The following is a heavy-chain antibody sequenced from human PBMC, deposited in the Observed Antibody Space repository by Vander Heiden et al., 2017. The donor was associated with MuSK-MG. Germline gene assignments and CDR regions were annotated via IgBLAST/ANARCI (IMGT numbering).Heavy chain of an antibody. CDR2: ISGSGGST. D-gene: IGHD2-15*01. CDR1: GFTCSNYA. CDR3: AKARVVAATPNDY. Sequence: EVQLLASGGGLVQPGGSLSLSCAASGFTCSNYAMSWVRQAPGNGLEWVSAISGSGGSTYYADSVKGRFTISRDNSKNTLYLQMNSLRAEDTAVYYCAKARVVAATPNDYWGQGTLVTVSS. V-gene: IGHV3-23*01. J-gene: IGHJ4*02.